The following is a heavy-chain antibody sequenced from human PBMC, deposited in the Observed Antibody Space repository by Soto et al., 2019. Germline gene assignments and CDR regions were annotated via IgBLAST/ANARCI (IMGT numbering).Heavy chain of an antibody. J-gene: IGHJ4*02. CDR1: GFIFNEYG. V-gene: IGHV3-33*03. Sequence: QVHLVESGGGVVQPGRSLRLSCAASGFIFNEYGMHWVRQAPGKGLEWVAVIWYDGSNKYYADSVKGRFTFSRDNSKNTMSLQMNSLRVEDTAVYYCARWGCSGSNCNLNQRGFDLWGQGTLVTVSS. D-gene: IGHD2-15*01. CDR2: IWYDGSNK. CDR3: ARWGCSGSNCNLNQRGFDL.